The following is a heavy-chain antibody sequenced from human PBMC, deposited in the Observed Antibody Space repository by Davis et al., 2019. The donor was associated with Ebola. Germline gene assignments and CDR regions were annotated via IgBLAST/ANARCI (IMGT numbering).Heavy chain of an antibody. CDR3: ARGRTVTNYVDY. D-gene: IGHD4-17*01. V-gene: IGHV3-21*01. CDR1: GFTFSSYN. CDR2: ISSSSSYI. J-gene: IGHJ4*02. Sequence: GESLKISCAASGFTFSSYNMNWVRQAPGKGLEWVSSISSSSSYIYYADSVKGRFTISRDNAKNSLYLQMNSLRAEDTAVFYCARGRTVTNYVDYWGPGILVTVSS.